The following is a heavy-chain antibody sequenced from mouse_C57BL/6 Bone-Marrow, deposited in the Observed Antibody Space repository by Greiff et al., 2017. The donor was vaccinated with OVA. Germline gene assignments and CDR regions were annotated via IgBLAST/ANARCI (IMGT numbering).Heavy chain of an antibody. D-gene: IGHD1-1*01. CDR2: ISGGGGNT. CDR1: GFTFSSYT. Sequence: EVKLVESGGGLVKPGGSLKLSCAASGFTFSSYTMSWVRQTPEKRLEWVATISGGGGNTYYPDSVKGRFTISRNNAKDTLYLHMSSLRSADTALYDCACPCYYYGSSYGFAYWGQGTLVTVSA. J-gene: IGHJ3*01. CDR3: ACPCYYYGSSYGFAY. V-gene: IGHV5-9*01.